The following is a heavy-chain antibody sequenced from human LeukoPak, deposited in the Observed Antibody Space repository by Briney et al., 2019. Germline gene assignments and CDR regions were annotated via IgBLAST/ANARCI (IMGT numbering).Heavy chain of an antibody. CDR2: ISAYNGNT. D-gene: IGHD1-26*01. Sequence: GASVKVSCKASGYTFTSYGISWVRQAPGQGLEWMGWISAYNGNTNYAQKLQGRVTMTTDTSTSTAYIELRSLRSDDTAVYYCARGDMGATTNYFDYWGQGTLVTVSS. CDR3: ARGDMGATTNYFDY. CDR1: GYTFTSYG. V-gene: IGHV1-18*01. J-gene: IGHJ4*02.